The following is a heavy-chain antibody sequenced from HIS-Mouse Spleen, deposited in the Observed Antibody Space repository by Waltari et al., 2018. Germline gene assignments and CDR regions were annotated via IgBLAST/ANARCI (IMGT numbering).Heavy chain of an antibody. V-gene: IGHV3-30*18. CDR3: AKDKHHAFDY. CDR1: GFPFSSYG. CDR2: ISYDGSNK. Sequence: QEQLGWSGGGGGQPRRSLRPACSASGFPFSSYGMTWVSPSPGKGLGLLAVISYDGSNKYYADSVKGRFTISRDNSKNTLYLQMNSLRAEDTAVYYCAKDKHHAFDYWGQGTLVTVSS. J-gene: IGHJ4*02.